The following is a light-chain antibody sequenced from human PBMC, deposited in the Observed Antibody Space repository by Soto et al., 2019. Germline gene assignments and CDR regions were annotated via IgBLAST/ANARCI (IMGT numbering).Light chain of an antibody. Sequence: QSVLTQPASVSGSPGQSITIYCSGTSSDIGAHNYVSWYQQHPGKVPGLIIYDVTNRPSGVSNRFSGSKSGSTASLTISGLQAGEEADYYCSSYTSNYAVVCGGGTKLTVL. J-gene: IGLJ3*02. CDR2: DVT. V-gene: IGLV2-14*01. CDR3: SSYTSNYAVV. CDR1: SSDIGAHNY.